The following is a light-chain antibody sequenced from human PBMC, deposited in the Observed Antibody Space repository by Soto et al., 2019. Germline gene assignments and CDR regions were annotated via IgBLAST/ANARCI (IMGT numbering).Light chain of an antibody. CDR1: SSNIGADYD. V-gene: IGLV1-40*01. Sequence: QSVLTQPPLVSGAPGQRITISCAGSSSNIGADYDVYWYQQFPGTAPKLLIYDNVNRPSGVPDRFSGSKSGTSASLAITGLQAEDEADYYCQSYDSGPSARVFGGGTKLTVL. J-gene: IGLJ3*02. CDR3: QSYDSGPSARV. CDR2: DNV.